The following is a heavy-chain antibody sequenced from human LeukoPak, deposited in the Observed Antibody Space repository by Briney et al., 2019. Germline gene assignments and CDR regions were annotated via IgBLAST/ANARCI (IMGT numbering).Heavy chain of an antibody. J-gene: IGHJ6*03. Sequence: GGSLRLSCGASRFTVSSNSLTWVRQAPGKGLEWVSVIYSGGSIYYADSVKGRFTISRDNSKNTLYLQMNSLRAEDTAVYYCARDIAYYYYMDVWGKGTTVTVSS. D-gene: IGHD2-15*01. CDR1: RFTVSSNS. V-gene: IGHV3-53*01. CDR2: IYSGGSI. CDR3: ARDIAYYYYMDV.